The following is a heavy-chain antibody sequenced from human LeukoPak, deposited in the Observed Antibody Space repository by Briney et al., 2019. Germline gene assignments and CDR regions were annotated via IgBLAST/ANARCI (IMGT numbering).Heavy chain of an antibody. CDR1: GGTFSSYA. V-gene: IGHV1-69*04. J-gene: IGHJ6*02. D-gene: IGHD6-19*01. CDR3: ARAEEAAGFYYYYGMDV. CDR2: IIPILGIV. Sequence: GASVKVSCKASGGTFSSYAISWVRQAPGQGLEWMGRIIPILGIVNYAQKFQGRVTITADKSTSTAYMELSSLRSEDTAVYYCARAEEAAGFYYYYGMDVWGQGTTVTVSS.